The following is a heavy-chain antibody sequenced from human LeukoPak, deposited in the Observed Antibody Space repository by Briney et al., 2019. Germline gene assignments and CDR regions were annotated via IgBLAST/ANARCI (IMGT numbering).Heavy chain of an antibody. V-gene: IGHV3-43*01. CDR3: AKEGLPNRFSLNNYYFYYMDV. CDR2: ITWDGGNT. Sequence: GGSLRLSCAASGFTFDDYTMHWVRQAPGKGLEWVSLITWDGGNTYSADSVKGRFTISRDNSKNSLYLQMNSLRTEDTALYYCAKEGLPNRFSLNNYYFYYMDVWGKGTAVTVSS. CDR1: GFTFDDYT. D-gene: IGHD1/OR15-1a*01. J-gene: IGHJ6*03.